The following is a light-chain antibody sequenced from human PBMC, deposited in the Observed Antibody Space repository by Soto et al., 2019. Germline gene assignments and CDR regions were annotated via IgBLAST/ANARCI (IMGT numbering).Light chain of an antibody. CDR1: SGHSSYA. V-gene: IGLV4-69*01. J-gene: IGLJ7*01. CDR2: LNSDGSH. Sequence: QSVLTQSPSASASPGASVKLTCTLSSGHSSYAIAWHQQQPEKGPRYLMKLNSDGSHSKGDGIPDRFSGSSSGAERYLTISSLQSEDEADYYCQTWGTGIAVFGGGTQLTVL. CDR3: QTWGTGIAV.